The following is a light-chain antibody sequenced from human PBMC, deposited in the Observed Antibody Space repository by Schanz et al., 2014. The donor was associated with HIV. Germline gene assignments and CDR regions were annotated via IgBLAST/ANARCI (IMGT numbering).Light chain of an antibody. CDR2: ASS. Sequence: AIRMTQSPSSFSASTGDRVNITCRASQDISSYLAWYQQKPGKAPDLLIYASSTLHSGVPSRFSGSGYGTDFTLTINCLQSEDFASYFYCQQYHSFPLTFGQGTRLEI. CDR1: QDISSY. J-gene: IGKJ5*01. CDR3: QQYHSFPLT. V-gene: IGKV1-8*01.